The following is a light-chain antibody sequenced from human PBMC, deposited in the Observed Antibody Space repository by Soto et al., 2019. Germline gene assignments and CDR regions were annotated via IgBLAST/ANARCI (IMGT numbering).Light chain of an antibody. J-gene: IGKJ3*01. Sequence: EIQMTQSPSSLSASVGDRVTITCRASQTISTYLNWYQHKAGKAPKLLICAASTLQSGVPSRFSGSGSGTNFSLTISSLQPEDFARYYCQQSYSVPLTFGPGTKVDIK. CDR1: QTISTY. CDR2: AAS. CDR3: QQSYSVPLT. V-gene: IGKV1-39*01.